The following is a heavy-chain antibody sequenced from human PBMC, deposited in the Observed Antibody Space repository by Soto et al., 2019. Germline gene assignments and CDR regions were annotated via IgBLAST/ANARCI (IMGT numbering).Heavy chain of an antibody. D-gene: IGHD3-9*01. J-gene: IGHJ4*02. CDR2: ISGSGGST. CDR1: GFTFSSYA. V-gene: IGHV3-23*01. CDR3: AKVESPGYDILTGYLYYFDY. Sequence: EVQLLESGGGLVQPGGSLRLSCAASGFTFSSYAMSWVRQAPGKGLEWVSAISGSGGSTYYADSVKGRFTISRDNSKNTLYLQMNSLRAEDTAVYYCAKVESPGYDILTGYLYYFDYWGQGTLVTVSS.